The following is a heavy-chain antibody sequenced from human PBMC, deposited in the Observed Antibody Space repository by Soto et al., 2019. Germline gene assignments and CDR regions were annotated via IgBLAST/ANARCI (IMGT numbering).Heavy chain of an antibody. Sequence: ASVNVSCKASGYTFTSYGISWVRQAPGQGLEWMGWISAYNGNTNYAQKLQGRVTMTTDTSTSTAYMELRSLRSDDTAVYYCARDRVAVAGHYYYGMDVWGQGTTVTVSS. J-gene: IGHJ6*02. CDR3: ARDRVAVAGHYYYGMDV. V-gene: IGHV1-18*01. D-gene: IGHD6-19*01. CDR1: GYTFTSYG. CDR2: ISAYNGNT.